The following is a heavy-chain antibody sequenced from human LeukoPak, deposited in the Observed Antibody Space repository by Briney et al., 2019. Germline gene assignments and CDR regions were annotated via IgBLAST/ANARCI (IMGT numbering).Heavy chain of an antibody. CDR1: GYTFTSYA. CDR3: AREWVSLGEGNWFDP. J-gene: IGHJ5*02. V-gene: IGHV1-3*01. D-gene: IGHD3-16*01. Sequence: ASVKVSCKASGYTFTSYAMHWVRQAPGQRLEWMGWINAGNGNTKYSQKFQGRVTITRDTSASTAYMELSSLRSEDTAVYYCAREWVSLGEGNWFDPWGQGTLVTVSS. CDR2: INAGNGNT.